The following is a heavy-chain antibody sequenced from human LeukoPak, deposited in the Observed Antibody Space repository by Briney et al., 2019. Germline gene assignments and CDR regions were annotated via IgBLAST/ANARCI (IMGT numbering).Heavy chain of an antibody. V-gene: IGHV4-34*01. J-gene: IGHJ5*02. CDR1: GGSFSGYY. CDR2: INHSGST. CDR3: ARGRDIVVVPAAYNWFDP. Sequence: PSETLSLTCAVYGGSFSGYYWSWIRQPPGKGLEWIGEINHSGSTNYNPSLKSRVTISVDTSKNQFSLKLSSVTAADTAVYYCARGRDIVVVPAAYNWFDPWGQGTLVTVSS. D-gene: IGHD2-2*01.